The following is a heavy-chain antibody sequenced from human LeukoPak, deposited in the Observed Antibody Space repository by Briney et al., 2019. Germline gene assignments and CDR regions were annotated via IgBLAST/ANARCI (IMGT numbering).Heavy chain of an antibody. J-gene: IGHJ4*02. Sequence: SETLSLTCAVYGGSFSGYYWSWIRQPPGKGLEWNGEINHSGSTNYNPSLKSRVTISVDTSKNQFSLKLSSVTAADTAVYYCARGRGYSSSWYPFDYWGQGTLVTVSS. CDR3: ARGRGYSSSWYPFDY. CDR2: INHSGST. V-gene: IGHV4-34*01. CDR1: GGSFSGYY. D-gene: IGHD6-13*01.